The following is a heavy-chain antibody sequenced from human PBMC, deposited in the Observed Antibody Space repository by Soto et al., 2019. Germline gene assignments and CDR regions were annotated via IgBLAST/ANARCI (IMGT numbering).Heavy chain of an antibody. V-gene: IGHV3-9*01. CDR2: ISWNSDSI. D-gene: IGHD3-3*01. CDR1: GFIFDDFA. Sequence: ESGGGLVQPGRSLRLSCAGSGFIFDDFAIHWVRQAPGKGLEWVSGISWNSDSIGYADSVKGRFTISRDNTKNALYLQMNSLRVEDTALYYCTKVVGLYDFWSGPLHFDLWGQGTLVTVSS. J-gene: IGHJ4*02. CDR3: TKVVGLYDFWSGPLHFDL.